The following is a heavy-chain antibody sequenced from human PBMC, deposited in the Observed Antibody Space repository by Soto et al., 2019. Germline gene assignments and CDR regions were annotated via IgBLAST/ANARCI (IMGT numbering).Heavy chain of an antibody. CDR3: ARGTMVRGVLGGVDY. V-gene: IGHV1-2*02. CDR1: GYTFNGYY. Sequence: ASVKVSCKASGYTFNGYYMHWVRQAPGQGLEWMGWINPNSGGTNYAQKFQGRVTMTRYTSISTAYMELSRLRSGDTAVYYCARGTMVRGVLGGVDYWGHGTLVTVSS. J-gene: IGHJ4*01. CDR2: INPNSGGT. D-gene: IGHD3-10*01.